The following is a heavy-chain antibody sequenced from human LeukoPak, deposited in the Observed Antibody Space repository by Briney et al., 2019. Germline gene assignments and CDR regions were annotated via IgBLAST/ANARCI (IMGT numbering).Heavy chain of an antibody. V-gene: IGHV1-18*04. CDR1: GYSFSSYG. D-gene: IGHD2-15*01. Sequence: ASVKVSCKASGYSFSSYGITWVRQAPGQGLELVGWISIYNGNTSYAQNLQGRVTMTTDTSTSTAYLELRSLRSDDTAVYYCARDLEAYCTGGSCYGLGFWGQGTLVTVSS. CDR3: ARDLEAYCTGGSCYGLGF. J-gene: IGHJ4*02. CDR2: ISIYNGNT.